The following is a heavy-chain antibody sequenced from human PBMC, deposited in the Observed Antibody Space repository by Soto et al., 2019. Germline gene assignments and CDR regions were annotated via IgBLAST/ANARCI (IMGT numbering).Heavy chain of an antibody. D-gene: IGHD2-21*01. CDR2: IIPILGIT. Sequence: QVQLVQSGAEVRKPGSSVKVSCKASGGTFRSYTICWVRQAPGQGLVWMGRIIPILGITNYAQEFQGRVTVTADRSTTTAYMELSSLRSEDTAVYYCAKVEAVHASRGQLSSAFDIWGRGTMVTVSS. CDR1: GGTFRSYT. J-gene: IGHJ3*02. V-gene: IGHV1-69*02. CDR3: AKVEAVHASRGQLSSAFDI.